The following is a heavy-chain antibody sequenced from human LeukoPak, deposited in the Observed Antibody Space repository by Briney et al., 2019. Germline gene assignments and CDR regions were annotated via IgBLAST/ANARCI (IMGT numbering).Heavy chain of an antibody. V-gene: IGHV1-69*13. CDR3: ARSGSDIVVVPAAIRSYYYYYYMDV. D-gene: IGHD2-2*02. J-gene: IGHJ6*03. CDR2: IIPIFGTA. Sequence: ASVKVSCKASGGTFSSYAISWVRQAPGQGLEWMGGIIPIFGTANYAQKFQGRVTITADESRSTAYMELSSLRSEDTAVYYCARSGSDIVVVPAAIRSYYYYYYMDVWGKGTTVTVSS. CDR1: GGTFSSYA.